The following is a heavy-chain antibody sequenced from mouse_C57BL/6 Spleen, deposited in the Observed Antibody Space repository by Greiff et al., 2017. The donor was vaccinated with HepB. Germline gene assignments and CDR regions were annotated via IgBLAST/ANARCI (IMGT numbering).Heavy chain of an antibody. Sequence: EVQLVESGPGLVKPSQSLSLTCSVTGYSITSGYYWNWIRQFPGNKLEWMGYISYDGSNNYNPSLKNRISITRDTSKNQFFLKLNSVTTEDTATYYCASHSNYRDAMDYWGQGTSVTVSS. CDR2: ISYDGSN. CDR1: GYSITSGYY. J-gene: IGHJ4*01. V-gene: IGHV3-6*01. D-gene: IGHD2-5*01. CDR3: ASHSNYRDAMDY.